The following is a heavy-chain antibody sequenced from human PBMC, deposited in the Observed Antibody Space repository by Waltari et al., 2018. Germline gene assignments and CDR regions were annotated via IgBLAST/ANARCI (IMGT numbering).Heavy chain of an antibody. CDR1: GFTFSDFW. CDR3: ARDPDYGDPGIWLDY. D-gene: IGHD4-17*01. J-gene: IGHJ4*02. CDR2: IKKDGSEK. Sequence: EVQLVESGGGLVQPGGSLRLSCAASGFTFSDFWMNWVRQAPGKGPEWVAKIKKDGSEKYYVDSVKGRFTVSRDNSENSLYLQMNSLRADDTAVYYCARDPDYGDPGIWLDYWGQGTLVTVSS. V-gene: IGHV3-7*01.